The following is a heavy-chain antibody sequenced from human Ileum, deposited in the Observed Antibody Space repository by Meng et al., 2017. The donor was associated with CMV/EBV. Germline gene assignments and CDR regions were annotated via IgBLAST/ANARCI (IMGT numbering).Heavy chain of an antibody. CDR3: ARVPLLPRHYCSSTSCYGDEFDP. CDR2: ISSSGSTI. D-gene: IGHD2-2*01. Sequence: GESLKISCAASGFTFSDYYMSWIRQAPGKGLEWVSYISSSGSTIYYADSVKGRFTISRDNAKNSLYLQMNSLRAEDTAVYYCARVPLLPRHYCSSTSCYGDEFDPWGQGTLVTVSS. CDR1: GFTFSDYY. V-gene: IGHV3-11*01. J-gene: IGHJ5*02.